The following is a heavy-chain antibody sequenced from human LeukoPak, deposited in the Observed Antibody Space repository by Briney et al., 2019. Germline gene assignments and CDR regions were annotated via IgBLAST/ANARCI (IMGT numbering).Heavy chain of an antibody. CDR3: ARDLAVAGRGLDY. V-gene: IGHV3-48*03. J-gene: IGHJ4*02. CDR2: ISSSGNTI. D-gene: IGHD6-19*01. CDR1: GFTFSSYD. Sequence: QPGGSLRLSCAASGFTFSSYDMNWVRQAPGKGLEWVSYISSSGNTIYYADSVKGRFTISRDNARNSLYLQMNSLRAEGTAVYYCARDLAVAGRGLDYWGQGTLVTVSS.